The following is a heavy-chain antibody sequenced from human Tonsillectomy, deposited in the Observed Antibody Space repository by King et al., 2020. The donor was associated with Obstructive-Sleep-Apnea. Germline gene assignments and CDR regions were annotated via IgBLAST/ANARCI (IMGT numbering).Heavy chain of an antibody. Sequence: VQLVESGGGLVQPGGSLRLSCAASGFTFSSYAMSWVRQAPGKGLEWVSLVSDSGGNTYYADSVKGRFTSSRDNSKNTLFLQMNSLKAEDTAVYYCADFGSGSYILDYWGQGTLVTVSS. J-gene: IGHJ4*02. D-gene: IGHD3-10*01. CDR1: GFTFSSYA. CDR3: ADFGSGSYILDY. V-gene: IGHV3-23*04. CDR2: VSDSGGNT.